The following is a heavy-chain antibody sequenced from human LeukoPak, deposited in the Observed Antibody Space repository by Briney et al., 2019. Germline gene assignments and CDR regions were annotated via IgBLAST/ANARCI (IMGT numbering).Heavy chain of an antibody. V-gene: IGHV3-43*02. Sequence: PGGSLRLSCAASGITSEDDKSYDYALHWVRQAPGKGLEWVCLITGNGDSIYYADSVKGRFTISRDNAKNSLYLQMNSLRAEDTAVYYCARDHSPYDILTGYYVGLTPDYYGMDVWGQGTTVTVSS. J-gene: IGHJ6*02. CDR1: GITSEDDKSYDYA. CDR2: ITGNGDSI. D-gene: IGHD3-9*01. CDR3: ARDHSPYDILTGYYVGLTPDYYGMDV.